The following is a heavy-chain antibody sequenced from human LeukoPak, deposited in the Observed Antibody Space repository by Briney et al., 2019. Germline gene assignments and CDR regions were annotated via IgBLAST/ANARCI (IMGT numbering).Heavy chain of an antibody. CDR2: IYYSGST. Sequence: KPSETLSLTCTVSGGSISSYYWSWIRQPPGKGLEWSGYIYYSGSTYYNPSLKSRVTISVDTSKNQFSLKLSSVTAADTAVNYCAREKVVVVTGYWYFDLWGRGTLVTVSS. D-gene: IGHD2-21*02. V-gene: IGHV4-59*12. CDR1: GGSISSYY. J-gene: IGHJ2*01. CDR3: AREKVVVVTGYWYFDL.